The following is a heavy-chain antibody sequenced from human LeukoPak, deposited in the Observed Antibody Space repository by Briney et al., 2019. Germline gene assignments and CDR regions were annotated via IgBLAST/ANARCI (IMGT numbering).Heavy chain of an antibody. CDR2: IYPGDSDT. CDR1: GYSFTSYW. V-gene: IGHV5-51*01. Sequence: GESLKISCKGSGYSFTSYWIGWVRQLPGKGLEWMGIIYPGDSDTRYSPSFQGQVTISADESISTAYLQWSSLKASDTAMYYCARAPDLDIVVVYDAFDIWGQGTMVTVSS. J-gene: IGHJ3*02. CDR3: ARAPDLDIVVVYDAFDI. D-gene: IGHD2-2*01.